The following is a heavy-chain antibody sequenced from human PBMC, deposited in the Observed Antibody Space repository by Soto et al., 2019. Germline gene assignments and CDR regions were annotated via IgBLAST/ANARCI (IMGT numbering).Heavy chain of an antibody. J-gene: IGHJ4*02. D-gene: IGHD3-22*01. CDR2: INVYSGTT. CDR3: ARGRGGYLSSSGHTHNYLDY. Sequence: QVHLVQSGSEVKTAGAAVKVSCKASGYTFSDYGVSWVRQAPGQGHEWMGWINVYSGTTNYLPKFQGRVTMTTDTSTSTLYMELRDLSSEDTAVYYCARGRGGYLSSSGHTHNYLDYWGQGTLVTVSS. V-gene: IGHV1-18*01. CDR1: GYTFSDYG.